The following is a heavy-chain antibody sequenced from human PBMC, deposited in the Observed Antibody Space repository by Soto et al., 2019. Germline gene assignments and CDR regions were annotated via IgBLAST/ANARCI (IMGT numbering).Heavy chain of an antibody. CDR1: GFTFSSYA. V-gene: IGHV3-30-3*01. CDR2: ISYDGSNK. CDR3: ARERIYSSSWYDY. J-gene: IGHJ4*02. D-gene: IGHD6-13*01. Sequence: QVQLVESGGGVVQPGRSLRLSCAASGFTFSSYAMHWVRQAPGKGLEWVAVISYDGSNKYYADSVKGRFTISRDNSKNTLYLQMNSLRAEDTAVYYWARERIYSSSWYDYWGQGTLVTVSS.